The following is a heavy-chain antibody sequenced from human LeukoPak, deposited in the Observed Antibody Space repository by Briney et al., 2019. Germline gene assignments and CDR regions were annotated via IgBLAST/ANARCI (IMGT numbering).Heavy chain of an antibody. V-gene: IGHV4-59*01. CDR3: ARGRGFYYSGSYDSFDY. J-gene: IGHJ4*02. D-gene: IGHD1-26*01. CDR1: GGSISSYY. CDR2: TYYSGST. Sequence: KSSETLSLTCTVSGGSISSYYWSWIRQPPGKGLEWIGYTYYSGSTNYNPSLKSRVTISVDTSKNQFSLKLSSVTAADTAVYYCARGRGFYYSGSYDSFDYWGQGTLVTVSS.